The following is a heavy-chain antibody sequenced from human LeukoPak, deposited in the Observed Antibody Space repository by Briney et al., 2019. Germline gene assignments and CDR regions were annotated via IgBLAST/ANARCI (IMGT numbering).Heavy chain of an antibody. Sequence: SEPLSLPCDVSGGSVTITNWWTWVRQPPGKGLEWIGEVQLEGRTNYNPSLRSRLIMSVDLPEHHISLKLTSVTAADTAVYYCAREGGFYLPLDYSGQGTLVTVSS. CDR2: VQLEGRT. CDR1: GGSVTITNW. V-gene: IGHV4-4*02. J-gene: IGHJ4*02. CDR3: AREGGFYLPLDY. D-gene: IGHD3-3*01.